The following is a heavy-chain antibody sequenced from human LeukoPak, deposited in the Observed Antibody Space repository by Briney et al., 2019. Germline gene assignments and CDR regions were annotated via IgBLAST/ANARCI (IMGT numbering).Heavy chain of an antibody. CDR1: GFTFSSYE. Sequence: PGGSLRLSCAASGFTFSSYEMNWVRQAPGKGLEWVSYISSSGRAYIYYADSVKGRFTISRDNAKNSLYLQMNSLRAEDTAVYYCARDLPYYEKRLPKNWYFDLWGRGTLVTVSS. V-gene: IGHV3-48*03. D-gene: IGHD3-22*01. CDR2: ISSSGRAYI. J-gene: IGHJ2*01. CDR3: ARDLPYYEKRLPKNWYFDL.